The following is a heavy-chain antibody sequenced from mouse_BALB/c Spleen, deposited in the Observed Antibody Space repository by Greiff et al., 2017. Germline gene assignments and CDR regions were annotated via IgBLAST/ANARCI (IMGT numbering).Heavy chain of an antibody. CDR1: GFSLTSYG. D-gene: IGHD1-1*01. V-gene: IGHV2-9*02. Sequence: VQVVESGPGLVAPSQSLSITCTVSGFSLTSYGVHWVRQPPGKGLEWLGVIWAGGSTNYNSALMSRLSISKDNSKSQVFLKMNSLQTDDTAMYYCARVPLGGSSYFDYWGQGTTLTVSS. J-gene: IGHJ2*01. CDR3: ARVPLGGSSYFDY. CDR2: IWAGGST.